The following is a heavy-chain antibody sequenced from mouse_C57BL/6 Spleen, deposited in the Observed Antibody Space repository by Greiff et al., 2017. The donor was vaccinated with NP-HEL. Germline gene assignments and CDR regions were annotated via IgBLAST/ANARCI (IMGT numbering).Heavy chain of an antibody. J-gene: IGHJ4*01. D-gene: IGHD2-3*01. CDR2: INPNYGTT. CDR1: GYSFTDYN. Sequence: LVESGPELVKPGASVKISCKASGYSFTDYNMNWVKQSNGKSLEWIGVINPNYGTTSYNQKFKGKATLTVDQSSSTAYMQLNSLTSEDSAVYYCARTSDGYYPGDHAMDYWGQGTSVTVSS. CDR3: ARTSDGYYPGDHAMDY. V-gene: IGHV1-39*01.